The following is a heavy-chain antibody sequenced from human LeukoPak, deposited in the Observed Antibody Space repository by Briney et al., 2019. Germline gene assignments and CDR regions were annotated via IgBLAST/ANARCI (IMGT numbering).Heavy chain of an antibody. CDR3: ARDLPDILTGYVNWFDP. D-gene: IGHD3-9*01. CDR2: IYYSGST. V-gene: IGHV4-59*01. CDR1: GGSISSYY. Sequence: SETLSLTCTVSGGSISSYYWSWIRQPPGKGLEWIGYIYYSGSTNYNPSLKSRVTISVDTSKNQFSLKLSSVTAADTAVYYCARDLPDILTGYVNWFDPWGQGTLVTVSS. J-gene: IGHJ5*02.